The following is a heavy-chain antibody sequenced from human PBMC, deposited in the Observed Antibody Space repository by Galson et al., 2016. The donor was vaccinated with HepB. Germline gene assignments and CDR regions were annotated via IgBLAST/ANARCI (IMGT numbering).Heavy chain of an antibody. Sequence: SLRLSCAASGFTFSDYYMSWVRQAPGKGLEWVSSIASRRSYTNYADSVKGRFTISRDNARNSPYLQMDSLRAVDTAVYYCARHGSNSYYYMDVWGKGTTVTVSS. CDR2: IASRRSYT. V-gene: IGHV3-11*06. J-gene: IGHJ6*03. CDR3: ARHGSNSYYYMDV. D-gene: IGHD4-11*01. CDR1: GFTFSDYY.